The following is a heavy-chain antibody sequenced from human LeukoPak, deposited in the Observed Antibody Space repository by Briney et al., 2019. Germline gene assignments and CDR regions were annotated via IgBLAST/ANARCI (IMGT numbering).Heavy chain of an antibody. CDR3: ARDPGYAAEFDY. CDR2: ISSSSSYI. Sequence: PGGSLRLSCVASGFTFSRYSMNRVRQAPGKGLEWASSISSSSSYIYYADSVKGRFTISRDNAKNSLYLQMNSLRAEDTAVYYCARDPGYAAEFDYWGQGTLVTVSS. J-gene: IGHJ4*02. CDR1: GFTFSRYS. V-gene: IGHV3-21*01. D-gene: IGHD5-12*01.